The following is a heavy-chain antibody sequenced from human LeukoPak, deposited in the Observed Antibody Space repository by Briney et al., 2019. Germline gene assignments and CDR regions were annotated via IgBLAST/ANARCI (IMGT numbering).Heavy chain of an antibody. CDR2: INPNSGGT. CDR3: ARDWCRIAVAGTSYYYYYMDV. D-gene: IGHD6-19*01. J-gene: IGHJ6*03. Sequence: ASVKVSCKASGYTLTAYYIYWVRQAPGQGLEWMGRINPNSGGTDYAQNFQGRVTMTRDTSISTAYMELSRLRSEDTAVYYCARDWCRIAVAGTSYYYYYMDVWGKGTTVTVSS. CDR1: GYTLTAYY. V-gene: IGHV1-2*06.